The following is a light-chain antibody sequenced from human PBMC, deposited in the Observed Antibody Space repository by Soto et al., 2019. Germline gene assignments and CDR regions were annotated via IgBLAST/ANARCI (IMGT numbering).Light chain of an antibody. CDR2: DAS. Sequence: EIVLTQSPDSLSLSPGERATLSCRASQSVRSSFLAWYQQKPGQAPRLLISDASSRATGSPDRFSGSGSGTDFTLPISRLEPEDFAVYYCQKYGSSPYIFGQGTKLEIK. V-gene: IGKV3-20*01. CDR3: QKYGSSPYI. J-gene: IGKJ2*01. CDR1: QSVRSSF.